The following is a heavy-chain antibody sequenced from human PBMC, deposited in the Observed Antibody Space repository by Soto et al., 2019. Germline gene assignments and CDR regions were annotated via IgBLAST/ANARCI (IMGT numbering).Heavy chain of an antibody. CDR2: ISYDGSNK. CDR1: GFTFSSYA. CDR3: ARDLGAYSSSGRYYCAMDV. D-gene: IGHD6-13*01. Sequence: QVQLVESGGGVVQPGRSLRLSCAASGFTFSSYAMHWVRQAPGKGLEWMAVISYDGSNKYYADSVKGRFTISRDNSKNTLYLQMNSLRAEDTAVYYCARDLGAYSSSGRYYCAMDVWGQGTTVTVSS. J-gene: IGHJ6*02. V-gene: IGHV3-30-3*01.